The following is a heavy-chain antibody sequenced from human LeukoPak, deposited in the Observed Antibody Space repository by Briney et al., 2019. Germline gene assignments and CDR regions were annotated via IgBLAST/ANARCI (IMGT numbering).Heavy chain of an antibody. Sequence: GGSLRLSCAASTFAFNTYWMSWVRQAPGKGLEWVATINRDGGEKYYVDPVKGRFTISRDNAENSLYLQMNSLRVEDTAVYYCARRRYSSSWYFDYWGQGTLVTVSS. CDR2: INRDGGEK. J-gene: IGHJ4*02. D-gene: IGHD6-13*01. V-gene: IGHV3-7*01. CDR3: ARRRYSSSWYFDY. CDR1: TFAFNTYW.